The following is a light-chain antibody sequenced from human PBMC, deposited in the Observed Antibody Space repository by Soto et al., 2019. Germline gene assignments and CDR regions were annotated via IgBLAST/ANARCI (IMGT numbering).Light chain of an antibody. CDR3: QKYDSAEWT. V-gene: IGKV1-27*01. Sequence: DFRMTQSPSSLSASVGDRVTITCRASQAFRNYLAWYQQKPGKVPKLLIYAASTLPSGVPSRFSGSGSGTDFTLTISSLQPEDVATYYCQKYDSAEWTFGQGTRVEIK. J-gene: IGKJ1*01. CDR2: AAS. CDR1: QAFRNY.